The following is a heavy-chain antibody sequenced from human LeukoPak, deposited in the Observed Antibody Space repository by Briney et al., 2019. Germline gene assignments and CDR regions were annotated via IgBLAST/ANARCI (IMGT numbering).Heavy chain of an antibody. D-gene: IGHD3-10*01. Sequence: PSETLSLTCTVSGESISGFYWNWIRQPPGKGLEWVANIKQDGSEKYYVDSVKGRFTISRDNAKNSLYLQMNSLRAEDTAVYYCARSGTLWFGELNDYWGQGTLVTVSS. CDR2: IKQDGSEK. J-gene: IGHJ4*02. CDR1: GESISGFY. CDR3: ARSGTLWFGELNDY. V-gene: IGHV3-7*01.